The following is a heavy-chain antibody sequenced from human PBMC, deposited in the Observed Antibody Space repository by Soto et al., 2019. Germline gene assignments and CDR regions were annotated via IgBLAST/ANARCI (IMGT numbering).Heavy chain of an antibody. D-gene: IGHD6-13*01. Sequence: EVQLVESGGVVVQPGGSLRLSCAASGFTFDDYTMHWVRQAPGKGLEWVSLISWDGGSTYYGDSVKGRFTISRDNSKNSLYLQMNSLRTEDTALYYCAKDREGSSWYPHYFDYWGQGTLVTVSS. CDR1: GFTFDDYT. CDR3: AKDREGSSWYPHYFDY. J-gene: IGHJ4*02. V-gene: IGHV3-43*01. CDR2: ISWDGGST.